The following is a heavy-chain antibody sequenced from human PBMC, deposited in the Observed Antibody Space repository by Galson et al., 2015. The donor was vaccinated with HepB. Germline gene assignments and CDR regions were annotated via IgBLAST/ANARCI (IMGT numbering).Heavy chain of an antibody. V-gene: IGHV3-66*01. Sequence: LRLSCAASGFTVSSNYMSWVRQAPGKGLEWVSVIYSGGSTYYADSVKGRITISRDNSKNTLYLQMNSLRAEDTAVYYCAKDLRVAVAGTLSQYYYYYYGMDVWGQGTTVTVSS. CDR1: GFTVSSNY. CDR2: IYSGGST. CDR3: AKDLRVAVAGTLSQYYYYYYGMDV. J-gene: IGHJ6*02. D-gene: IGHD6-19*01.